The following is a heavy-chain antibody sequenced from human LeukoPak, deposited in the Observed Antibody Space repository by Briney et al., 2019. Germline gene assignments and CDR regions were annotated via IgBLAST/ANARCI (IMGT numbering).Heavy chain of an antibody. V-gene: IGHV3-33*01. CDR1: GFTFSSYA. CDR3: ARGGGSSSWYYFDY. D-gene: IGHD6-13*01. Sequence: GGSLRLSCAASGFTFSSYAMHWVRQAPGKGLGWVAIIWYDGNDEYYADSVKGRFTISRDNSKNTLYLQMNSLRVEDTAVYYCARGGGSSSWYYFDYWGQGTLVTVSS. J-gene: IGHJ4*02. CDR2: IWYDGNDE.